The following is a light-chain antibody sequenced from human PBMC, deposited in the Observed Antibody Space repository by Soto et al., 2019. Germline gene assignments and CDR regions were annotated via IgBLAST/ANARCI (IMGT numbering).Light chain of an antibody. V-gene: IGLV2-8*01. CDR3: SSYVGTNSYV. J-gene: IGLJ1*01. CDR2: EVY. CDR1: SSDVGGYNY. Sequence: QSVPTQPPSAYGSPGQSVTISCTGTSSDVGGYNYVSWYQPYPGKAPKLIIYEVYKRPSRVPDRFSGSKSGNTAALTVSGLQAEDEADYYCSSYVGTNSYVFGTGTKVTVL.